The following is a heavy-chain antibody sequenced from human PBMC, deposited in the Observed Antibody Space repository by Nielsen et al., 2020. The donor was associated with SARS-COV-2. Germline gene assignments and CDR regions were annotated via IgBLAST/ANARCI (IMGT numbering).Heavy chain of an antibody. CDR2: IYPGDSDT. CDR3: ARGPPAISLFDY. J-gene: IGHJ4*02. V-gene: IGHV5-51*01. Sequence: GGSLRLSCKGSGYSFTSYWIGWVRQLPGKGLEWMGIIYPGDSDTRYSPSFQGQVTISADKSISTAYLQWSSLKASDTAMYYCARGPPAISLFDYWGQGTLVTVSS. CDR1: GYSFTSYW.